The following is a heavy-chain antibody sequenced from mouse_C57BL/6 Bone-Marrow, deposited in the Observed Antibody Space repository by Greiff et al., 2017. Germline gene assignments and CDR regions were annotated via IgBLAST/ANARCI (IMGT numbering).Heavy chain of an antibody. J-gene: IGHJ4*01. CDR1: GYTFTSYW. CDR2: IHPNSGST. Sequence: QVQLQQPGAELVKPGASVKLSCKASGYTFTSYWLHWVKQRPGQGLEWIGMIHPNSGSTNYNEKFKSKATLTVDKSSSTAYMQLSSLTSEDSAVYCGASARLRLRDYWGQGTSVTVSS. CDR3: ASARLRLRDY. V-gene: IGHV1-64*01. D-gene: IGHD1-2*01.